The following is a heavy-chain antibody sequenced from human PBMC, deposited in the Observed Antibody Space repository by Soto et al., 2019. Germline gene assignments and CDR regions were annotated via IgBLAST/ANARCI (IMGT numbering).Heavy chain of an antibody. CDR3: TRAKVWFGEFIRGVYFDY. V-gene: IGHV4-30-4*01. J-gene: IGHJ4*02. CDR1: GGSISSGDYY. D-gene: IGHD3-10*01. CDR2: IYYSGST. Sequence: QVQLQESGPGLVKPSQTLSLTCTVSGGSISSGDYYWSWIRQPPGKGLEWIGCIYYSGSTYYNPSLKSRVTISVDTSKNQFSLKLSSVTAADTAVYYCTRAKVWFGEFIRGVYFDYWGQGTLVTVSS.